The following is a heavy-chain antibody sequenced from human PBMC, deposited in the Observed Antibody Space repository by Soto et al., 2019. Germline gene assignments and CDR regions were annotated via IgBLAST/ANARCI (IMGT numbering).Heavy chain of an antibody. CDR2: ISYDGSNK. CDR1: GFTFSSYA. Sequence: QVQLVESGGGVVQPGRSLRLSCAASGFTFSSYAMHWVRQAPGKGLEWVAVISYDGSNKYYADSVKGRFTISRDNSKNKLYLQMNSLRAEDTAVYYCARTTVVRNRYYGMDVWGQGTTVTVSS. V-gene: IGHV3-30-3*01. J-gene: IGHJ6*02. CDR3: ARTTVVRNRYYGMDV. D-gene: IGHD4-17*01.